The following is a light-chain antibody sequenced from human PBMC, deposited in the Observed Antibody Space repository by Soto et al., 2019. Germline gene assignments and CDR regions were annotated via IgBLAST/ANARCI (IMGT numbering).Light chain of an antibody. Sequence: QSALTQPPSASGSPGQSVSISCSGGSSDVGGSKYVSWYQQHPGKAPKLMIYEVSNRPSGVSNRFSGSKSGNTASLTISGLQAEDEADYYCSSYTSSSMGVFGTGTKLTVL. J-gene: IGLJ1*01. CDR1: SSDVGGSKY. V-gene: IGLV2-14*01. CDR2: EVS. CDR3: SSYTSSSMGV.